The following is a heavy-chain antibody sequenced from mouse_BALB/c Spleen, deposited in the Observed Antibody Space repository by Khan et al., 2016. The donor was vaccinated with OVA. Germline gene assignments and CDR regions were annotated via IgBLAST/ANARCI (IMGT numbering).Heavy chain of an antibody. V-gene: IGHV9-3-1*01. CDR2: INTYTGEP. CDR3: TRCNSYWYFDD. D-gene: IGHD4-1*02. Sequence: QIQLVQSGPELKKPGETVKISCKASGYTFTNYGMNWVKQAPGKGLKWMGWINTYTGEPTYADDFKGRFAFSLETSASTAYLQINNLKNEDTATYFCTRCNSYWYFDDWGAGTTVTVSS. J-gene: IGHJ1*01. CDR1: GYTFTNYG.